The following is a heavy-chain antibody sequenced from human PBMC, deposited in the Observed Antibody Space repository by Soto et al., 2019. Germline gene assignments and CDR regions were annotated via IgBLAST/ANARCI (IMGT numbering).Heavy chain of an antibody. D-gene: IGHD3-22*01. CDR2: LSHTGNT. V-gene: IGHV4-31*03. CDR3: ARGLYEPNWFDS. CDR1: GGSINSGGSF. Sequence: QVQLQESGPGLVKPSQTLSLICTVSGGSINSGGSFWTWIRQHPGRAPEWIGYLSHTGNTYYNPSLKSRVLVSVDRSKNLLSLRLSSVTAADTAVYYCARGLYEPNWFDSWGQGTLVTVSS. J-gene: IGHJ5*01.